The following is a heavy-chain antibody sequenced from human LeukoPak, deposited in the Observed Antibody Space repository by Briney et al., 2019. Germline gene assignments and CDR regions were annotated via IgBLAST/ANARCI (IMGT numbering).Heavy chain of an antibody. CDR3: AARLVRGKILYY. V-gene: IGHV4-59*12. CDR1: VSVGSISSFS. Sequence: SETLSLTCTVSVSVGSISSFSWSWIRQSPGKGLEWIGYMFHSGSTNYNPSLKRRVTMSLDTSKNQFSLKLSSVTAADTAVYYCAARLVRGKILYYWGQGTLVTGSS. J-gene: IGHJ4*02. D-gene: IGHD3-10*01. CDR2: MFHSGST.